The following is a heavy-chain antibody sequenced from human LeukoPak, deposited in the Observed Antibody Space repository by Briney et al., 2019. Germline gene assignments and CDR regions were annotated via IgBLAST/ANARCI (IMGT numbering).Heavy chain of an antibody. Sequence: GGSLRLSCAASGFDFDDYAMHWVRQAPGKGLEWVSLISWDGGSTYYADSVKGRFTISRDNSKNSLYLQMNSLRPEDTALYFCAKDYILRSSGSYPGNYWGQGTLVTVSS. CDR3: AKDYILRSSGSYPGNY. CDR1: GFDFDDYA. CDR2: ISWDGGST. J-gene: IGHJ4*02. V-gene: IGHV3-43D*03. D-gene: IGHD1-26*01.